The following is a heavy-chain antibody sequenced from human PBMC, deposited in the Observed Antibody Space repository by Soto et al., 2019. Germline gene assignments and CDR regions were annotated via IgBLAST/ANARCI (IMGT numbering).Heavy chain of an antibody. D-gene: IGHD2-2*02. Sequence: QLQLQESGPGLVKPSETLSLSCTVSGGSISSNTYYWGWIRQPPGKGLEWIGSIYYSGSTYYNPSLKSRVPIFVDTSKDQFSLKLSSVTAADTAVYFCARSCSTPSCYTERAFDIWGQGTMVTVSS. CDR3: ARSCSTPSCYTERAFDI. CDR2: IYYSGST. V-gene: IGHV4-39*01. J-gene: IGHJ3*02. CDR1: GGSISSNTYY.